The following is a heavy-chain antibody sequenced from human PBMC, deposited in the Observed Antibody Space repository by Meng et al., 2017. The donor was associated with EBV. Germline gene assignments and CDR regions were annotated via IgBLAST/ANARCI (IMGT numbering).Heavy chain of an antibody. J-gene: IGHJ4*02. Sequence: QVQLVRSGAEVKKPGASVKVSCKASGYTFTGYYMHWGRQAPGQGLEWMGRINPNSGGTNYAQKFQGRVTMTRDTSISTAYMELSRLRSDDTAVYYCARVGIAVAGTRDYWGQGTLVTVSS. CDR1: GYTFTGYY. D-gene: IGHD6-19*01. V-gene: IGHV1-2*06. CDR3: ARVGIAVAGTRDY. CDR2: INPNSGGT.